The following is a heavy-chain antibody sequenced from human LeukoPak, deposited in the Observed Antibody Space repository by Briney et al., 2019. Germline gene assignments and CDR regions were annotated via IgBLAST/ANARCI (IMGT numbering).Heavy chain of an antibody. CDR3: ATRIETGYSSGWSVEY. CDR2: ISSSSSYT. D-gene: IGHD6-19*01. J-gene: IGHJ4*02. V-gene: IGHV3-11*03. Sequence: PGGSLRLSCAASGFTFSDYYMSWIRQAPGKGLEWVSYISSSSSYTNYADSVKGRFTISRDNAKNSLYLQMNSLRSDDTAVYYCATRIETGYSSGWSVEYWGQGTLVTVSS. CDR1: GFTFSDYY.